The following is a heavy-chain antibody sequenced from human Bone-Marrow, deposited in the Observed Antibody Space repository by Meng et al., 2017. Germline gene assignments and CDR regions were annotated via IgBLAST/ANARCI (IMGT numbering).Heavy chain of an antibody. CDR2: IYYSGST. V-gene: IGHV4-61*01. CDR1: GGSVSSGSYY. Sequence: GSLRLSCTVSGGSVSSGSYYWSWIRQPPGKGLEWIGYIYYSGSTNDNPSLKSRVTISVDTSKTQFSLKLSFVTDADTAVYYCASADLGSGTDYWGQGPLVTVSS. CDR3: ASADLGSGTDY. D-gene: IGHD2-15*01. J-gene: IGHJ4*02.